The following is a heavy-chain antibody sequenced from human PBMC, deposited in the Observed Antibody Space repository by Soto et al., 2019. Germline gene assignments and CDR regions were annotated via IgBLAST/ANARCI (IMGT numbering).Heavy chain of an antibody. Sequence: EFQVLQSGGGLVQPGGSLTLSCAASGFPFSSTDMTWVRQAPGKGLEWVSTIDGSGGTTYYADSVKGRFTISRDNSINTVFLQMNSLRADDTALYFCAKNSCLFNTWGQGALVTVSS. V-gene: IGHV3-23*01. D-gene: IGHD3-10*02. J-gene: IGHJ5*02. CDR2: IDGSGGTT. CDR3: AKNSCLFNT. CDR1: GFPFSSTD.